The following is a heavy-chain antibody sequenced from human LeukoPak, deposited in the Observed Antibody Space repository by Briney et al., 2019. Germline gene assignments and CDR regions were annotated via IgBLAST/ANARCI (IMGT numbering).Heavy chain of an antibody. D-gene: IGHD2-2*01. CDR3: ARGGYCSSTTCLFGDNWFDP. Sequence: ASVKVSCKASGYTFSNYGINWVRQAPGQGLEWMGWISAYNGNTNYAQKLQGRVTMTTDTPTRTTYMELRSLRSDDTAVYYCARGGYCSSTTCLFGDNWFDPWGQGTLVTVSS. CDR2: ISAYNGNT. V-gene: IGHV1-18*01. J-gene: IGHJ5*02. CDR1: GYTFSNYG.